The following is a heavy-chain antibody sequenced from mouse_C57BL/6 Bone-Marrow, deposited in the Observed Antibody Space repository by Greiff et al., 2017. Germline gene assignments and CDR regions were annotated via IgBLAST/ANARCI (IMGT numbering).Heavy chain of an antibody. CDR3: ARYHYGSSPYWYFDV. CDR2: INPSSGYT. CDR1: GYTFTSYW. D-gene: IGHD1-1*01. J-gene: IGHJ1*03. Sequence: QLVESGAELAKPGASVKLSCKASGYTFTSYWMHWVKQRPGQGLEWIGYINPSSGYTKYNQKFKDKATLTADQSSSTAYMQLSSLTYEDSAVYYCARYHYGSSPYWYFDVWGTGTTVTVSS. V-gene: IGHV1-7*01.